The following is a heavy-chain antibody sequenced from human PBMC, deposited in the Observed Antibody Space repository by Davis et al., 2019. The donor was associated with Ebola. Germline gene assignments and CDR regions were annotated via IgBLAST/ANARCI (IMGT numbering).Heavy chain of an antibody. V-gene: IGHV4-4*02. J-gene: IGHJ4*02. CDR2: INHSGST. CDR1: GGSIISSNW. D-gene: IGHD3-9*01. Sequence: SETLSLTCAVSGGSIISSNWWSWVRQPPGKGLEWIGEINHSGSTNYNPSLKSRVTISVDTSKNQFSLKLSSVTAADTAVYYCARRMLRYFDRLGFGYWGQGNLVTVSS. CDR3: ARRMLRYFDRLGFGY.